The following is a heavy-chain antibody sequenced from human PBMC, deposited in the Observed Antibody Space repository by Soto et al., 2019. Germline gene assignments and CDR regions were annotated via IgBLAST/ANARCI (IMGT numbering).Heavy chain of an antibody. D-gene: IGHD6-19*01. CDR2: ISSSSNYI. CDR1: GFTFSTYS. V-gene: IGHV3-21*01. J-gene: IGHJ4*02. CDR3: ARTLPYTTGPFDY. Sequence: EVQLVESGGGLVKPGGSLRLSCAASGFTFSTYSMNWVRQAPGKGLEWVSSISSSSNYIYYADSMKGRFTISRDNATNSLYLQMNSLRAEDTAVYYCARTLPYTTGPFDYWGQGTLVTVSS.